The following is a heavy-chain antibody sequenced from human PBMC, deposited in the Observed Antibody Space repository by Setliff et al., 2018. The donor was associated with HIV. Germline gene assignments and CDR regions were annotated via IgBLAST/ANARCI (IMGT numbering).Heavy chain of an antibody. J-gene: IGHJ4*02. CDR3: ARSPSYRSSWEYYFDY. V-gene: IGHV4-4*09. Sequence: SETLSLTCTVSGGSISGYHWNWLRQTPGKGLEWIGYIYTSRGINYNHSLRTRVIISVDTSDQFSLKLSSVTAADAAVYYCARSPSYRSSWEYYFDYWGQGILVTVSS. D-gene: IGHD6-13*01. CDR2: IYTSRGI. CDR1: GGSISGYH.